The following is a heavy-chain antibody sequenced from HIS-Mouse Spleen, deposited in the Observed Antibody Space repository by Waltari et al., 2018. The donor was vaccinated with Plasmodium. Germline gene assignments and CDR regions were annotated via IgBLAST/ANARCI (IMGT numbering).Heavy chain of an antibody. J-gene: IGHJ5*02. CDR2: IYPSGST. CDR1: GYSISSGYY. Sequence: QVQLQESGPGLVKPSETLSLTCTVSGYSISSGYYWGWTRQPPGKGLGWIGSIYPSGSTYYNPSLKSRVTISVDTSKNQFSLKLSSVTAADTAVYYCARVDPLRYFDWLSFGGNWFDPWGQGTLVTVSS. D-gene: IGHD3-9*01. V-gene: IGHV4-38-2*02. CDR3: ARVDPLRYFDWLSFGGNWFDP.